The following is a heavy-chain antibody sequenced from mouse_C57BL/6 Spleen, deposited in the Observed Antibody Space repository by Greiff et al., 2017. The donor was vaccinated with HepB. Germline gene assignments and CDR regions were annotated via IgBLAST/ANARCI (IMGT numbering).Heavy chain of an antibody. D-gene: IGHD1-1*01. V-gene: IGHV1-54*01. CDR2: INPGSGGT. CDR3: ASSYYVAMDY. Sequence: VQLQQSGAELVRPGTSVKVSCKASGYAFTNYLIEWVKQRPGQGLEWIGVINPGSGGTNYNEKFKGKATLTAEKSSSTAYMQLSSLTSEDSAVYFCASSYYVAMDYWGQGTSVTVSS. J-gene: IGHJ4*01. CDR1: GYAFTNYL.